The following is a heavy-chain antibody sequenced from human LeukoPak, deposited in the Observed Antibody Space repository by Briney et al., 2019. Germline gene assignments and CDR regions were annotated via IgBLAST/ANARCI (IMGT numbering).Heavy chain of an antibody. CDR1: GFTFSSYS. V-gene: IGHV3-21*01. CDR2: ISSSSGYI. CDR3: AVFDMTVVDITP. Sequence: GGSLRLSCAASGFTFSSYSMNWVRQAPGKGLEWVSSISSSSGYIYYADSVKGRFTISRDNAKNSLYLKMNSLRAEDTAVYYRAVFDMTVVDITPWGQGTLVTVSS. D-gene: IGHD3-22*01. J-gene: IGHJ5*02.